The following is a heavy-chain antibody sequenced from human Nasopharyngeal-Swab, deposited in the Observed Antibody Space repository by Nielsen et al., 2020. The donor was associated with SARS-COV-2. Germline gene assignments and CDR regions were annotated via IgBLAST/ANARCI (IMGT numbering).Heavy chain of an antibody. CDR2: SSGSGDISGSGGST. Sequence: GGSLRLSCVASGYSLRTYGMSWVRQAPGKGLEWVAASSGSGDISGSGGSTYYADSVKGRFTISRDNSKNMLSLQMNSLRADDTAVYYCAKDLRGPYFFWGQGTLVTVSS. CDR1: GYSLRTYG. CDR3: AKDLRGPYFF. V-gene: IGHV3-23*01. J-gene: IGHJ4*02. D-gene: IGHD2/OR15-2a*01.